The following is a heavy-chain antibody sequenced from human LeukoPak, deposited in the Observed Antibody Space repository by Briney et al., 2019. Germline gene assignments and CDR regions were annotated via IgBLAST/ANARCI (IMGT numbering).Heavy chain of an antibody. Sequence: GGSLRLSCATSGFTFSRYAMHWVRQTPGKGLEWVAVMWYDGSKKYYADSVKGRFAISRDNSKNTLYLQMNSLRVEDTAVYYCARERDDGFDIWGQGAMVTVSS. CDR3: ARERDDGFDI. CDR2: MWYDGSKK. V-gene: IGHV3-33*08. CDR1: GFTFSRYA. J-gene: IGHJ3*02.